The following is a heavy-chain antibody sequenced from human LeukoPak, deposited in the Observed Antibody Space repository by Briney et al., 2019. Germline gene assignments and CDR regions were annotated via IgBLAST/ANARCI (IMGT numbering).Heavy chain of an antibody. V-gene: IGHV3-15*01. CDR3: TTSGILTGYYLREFDY. CDR2: IKSKTDGGTT. CDR1: GFTFSNVW. J-gene: IGHJ4*02. D-gene: IGHD3-9*01. Sequence: GGSLRLSCAASGFTFSNVWMSWVRQAPGKGREWVGRIKSKTDGGTTDYGAPVKGRFTISRDDSKNTLYLQMSSLKTEDTAVYYCTTSGILTGYYLREFDYWGQGTLVTVSS.